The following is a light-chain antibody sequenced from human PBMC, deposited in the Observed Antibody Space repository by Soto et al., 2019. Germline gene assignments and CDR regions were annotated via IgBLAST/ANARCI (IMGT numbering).Light chain of an antibody. CDR1: QGISSY. J-gene: IGKJ1*01. CDR2: AAS. V-gene: IGKV1-9*01. Sequence: DIQLTQSPSFVSASVGDRVTITCRASQGISSYLAWYQQKPGKAPKLVISAASTLQSGVPSRFSGSGSGTEFTLTISSLQPEDFATYYCQQLISYPPTSGQGTKVDIK. CDR3: QQLISYPPT.